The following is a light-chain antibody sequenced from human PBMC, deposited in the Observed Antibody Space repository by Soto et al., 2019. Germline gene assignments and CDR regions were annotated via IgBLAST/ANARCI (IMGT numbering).Light chain of an antibody. Sequence: QSALTQPPSASGSPGQSVTISCTGASSDISVYNYVSWYQQHPGKAPKLIIYEVSRRPSGVPDRFSGSKSGNTASLTVSGLQAEDEADYYCSSYAGSWVFGGGTKLTVL. V-gene: IGLV2-8*01. J-gene: IGLJ3*02. CDR1: SSDISVYNY. CDR3: SSYAGSWV. CDR2: EVS.